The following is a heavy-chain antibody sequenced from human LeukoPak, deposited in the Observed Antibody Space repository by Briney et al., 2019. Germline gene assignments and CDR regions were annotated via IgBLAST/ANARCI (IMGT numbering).Heavy chain of an antibody. CDR2: SSFSGDIT. J-gene: IGHJ4*02. Sequence: GGSLRLSCAASGFTLSSYSMNWVRQAPGKGLEWITYSSFSGDITYYADSVKGRFTTSRDNGKNSLYLQMNSLRVDDTAVYYCARDLGATGEPDYWGQGTLVTVSS. V-gene: IGHV3-48*01. D-gene: IGHD7-27*01. CDR1: GFTLSSYS. CDR3: ARDLGATGEPDY.